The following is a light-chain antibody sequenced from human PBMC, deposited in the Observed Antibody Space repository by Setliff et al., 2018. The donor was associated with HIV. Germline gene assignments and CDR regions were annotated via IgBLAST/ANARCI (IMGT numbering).Light chain of an antibody. J-gene: IGLJ1*01. Sequence: QSVLTQPASVSAAPGLAITITCTGTNSDVGGYNYLSWYVQEPGKAPKLIMYNFSSRPSGISNRFSGSKSGNTASLTISGLRAEDEGDYFCTSYTSSDTYVFGTGTKVTVL. CDR3: TSYTSSDTYV. V-gene: IGLV2-14*03. CDR2: NFS. CDR1: NSDVGGYNY.